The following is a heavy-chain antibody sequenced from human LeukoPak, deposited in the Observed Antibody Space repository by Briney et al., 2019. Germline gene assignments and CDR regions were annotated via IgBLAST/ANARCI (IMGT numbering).Heavy chain of an antibody. D-gene: IGHD5-24*01. Sequence: PSETLSLTCTVSGASMSSYYWGWIRQPPGKGLEWIGYIYYSGSTKYNPSLKSRVTISVDTSKNQFSLKLSSVTAADTAVYYCARGARAGYNLEPFDYWGQGTLVTVSS. CDR1: GASMSSYY. J-gene: IGHJ4*02. V-gene: IGHV4-59*08. CDR3: ARGARAGYNLEPFDY. CDR2: IYYSGST.